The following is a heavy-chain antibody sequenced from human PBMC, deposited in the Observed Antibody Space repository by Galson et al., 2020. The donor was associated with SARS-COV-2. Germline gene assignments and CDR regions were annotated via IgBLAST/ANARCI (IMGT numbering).Heavy chain of an antibody. Sequence: ETSETLSLTCTVSGGSISTYYWSWIRQPPGKGLEWIGYIYYSGSTNYNPSLKSRVTISVDSSKNQFSLRLSSVTAADTAVYFCARDSLGAAPGTWDYYYYGLDVWGQGTTVTVSS. CDR3: ARDSLGAAPGTWDYYYYGLDV. J-gene: IGHJ6*02. CDR1: GGSISTYY. CDR2: IYYSGST. V-gene: IGHV4-59*01. D-gene: IGHD6-13*01.